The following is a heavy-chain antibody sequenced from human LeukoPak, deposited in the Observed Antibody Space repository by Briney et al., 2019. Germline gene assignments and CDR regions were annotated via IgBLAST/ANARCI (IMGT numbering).Heavy chain of an antibody. CDR1: GYTFTGYY. D-gene: IGHD5-24*01. Sequence: GASVKVSCKASGYTFTGYYMHWVRQAPGQGLEWMGRTNPNSGGTNYAQKFQGRVTMTRDTSISTAYMELSRLRSDDTAVYYCARVLRDGYKPGGFDYWGQGTLVTVSS. V-gene: IGHV1-2*06. J-gene: IGHJ4*02. CDR2: TNPNSGGT. CDR3: ARVLRDGYKPGGFDY.